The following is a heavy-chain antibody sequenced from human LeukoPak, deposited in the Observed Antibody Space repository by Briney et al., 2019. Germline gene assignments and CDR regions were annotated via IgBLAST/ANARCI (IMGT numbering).Heavy chain of an antibody. CDR2: LSPISGSGGST. CDR1: GFTFSTYG. Sequence: GGTLRLSCAVSGFTFSTYGLSWVRQAPGKGLEWVSALSPISGSGGSTYYADSVKGRFTISRDDSKNTLYLQMNNLRAEDTAVYFCAKGLIEFFDYWGQGTLVTVSS. V-gene: IGHV3-23*01. D-gene: IGHD3-16*01. CDR3: AKGLIEFFDY. J-gene: IGHJ4*02.